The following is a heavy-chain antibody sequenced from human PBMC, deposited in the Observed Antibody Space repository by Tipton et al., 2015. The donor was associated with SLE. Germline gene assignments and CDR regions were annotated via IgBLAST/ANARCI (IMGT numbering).Heavy chain of an antibody. CDR1: GFTFSSYA. Sequence: SLRLSCAASGFTFSSYAMHWVRQAPGKGLEWVAVISYDGSNKYYADSVKGRFTISRDNSKNTLYLQMNSLRAEDTAVYYCAIPSSSWYYWGQGTLVTVSS. CDR2: ISYDGSNK. CDR3: AIPSSSWYY. J-gene: IGHJ4*02. V-gene: IGHV3-30*04. D-gene: IGHD6-13*01.